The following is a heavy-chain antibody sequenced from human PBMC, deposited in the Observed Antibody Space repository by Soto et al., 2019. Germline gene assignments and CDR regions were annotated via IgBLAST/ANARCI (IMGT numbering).Heavy chain of an antibody. D-gene: IGHD6-13*01. CDR2: IIPIFGTA. CDR3: ASGTLSPGYSSSWLQYYYYYYGMDV. Sequence: GASVKVSCKASGGTFSSYAISWVRQAPGQGLEWMGGIIPIFGTANYAQKFQGRVTITADESTSTAYMELSSLRSEDTAVYYCASGTLSPGYSSSWLQYYYYYYGMDVWGQGTTVTVSS. J-gene: IGHJ6*02. CDR1: GGTFSSYA. V-gene: IGHV1-69*13.